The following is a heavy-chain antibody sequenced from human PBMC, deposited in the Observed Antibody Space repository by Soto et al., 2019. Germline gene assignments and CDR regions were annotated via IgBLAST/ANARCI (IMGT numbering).Heavy chain of an antibody. J-gene: IGHJ4*02. D-gene: IGHD5-18*01. Sequence: QAQLVESGGSVVQPGRSLRLSCAASGFAFSSYGMHWVRQAPGTGLEWVAVISYDGSLQHYADSVKGRFTISRDNSKNMVLLQMSSLRAEDTAVYYCVSDRGYGHASVPYSWGQGTLVSVSS. V-gene: IGHV3-30*03. CDR1: GFAFSSYG. CDR3: VSDRGYGHASVPYS. CDR2: ISYDGSLQ.